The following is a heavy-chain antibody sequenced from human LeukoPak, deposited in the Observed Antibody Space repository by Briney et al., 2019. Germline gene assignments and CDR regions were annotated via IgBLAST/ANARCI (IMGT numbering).Heavy chain of an antibody. CDR2: MNPNSGNT. Sequence: ASVKVSCKASGYTFTSYDINWVRQATGQGLEWMGWMNPNSGNTGYAQKFQGRVTMTRNTSISTAYMELSSLRSEDTAVYYCARTGYSSGWPNYYYYGMDVWGQGTLVTVSS. V-gene: IGHV1-8*01. D-gene: IGHD6-19*01. J-gene: IGHJ6*02. CDR3: ARTGYSSGWPNYYYYGMDV. CDR1: GYTFTSYD.